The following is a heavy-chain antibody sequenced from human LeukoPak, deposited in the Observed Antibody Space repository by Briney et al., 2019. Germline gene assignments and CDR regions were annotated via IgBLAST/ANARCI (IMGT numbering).Heavy chain of an antibody. V-gene: IGHV4-39*01. Sequence: KPSETLSLTCTVSGGSISSSSYYWGWIRQPPGKGLEWIGSIYYSGSTYYNPSLKSRVTISVDTSKNQFSLKLSSVTAADTAVYYCARTSEWLGLDYWGQGTLVTVSS. CDR3: ARTSEWLGLDY. CDR2: IYYSGST. D-gene: IGHD5-12*01. CDR1: GGSISSSSYY. J-gene: IGHJ4*02.